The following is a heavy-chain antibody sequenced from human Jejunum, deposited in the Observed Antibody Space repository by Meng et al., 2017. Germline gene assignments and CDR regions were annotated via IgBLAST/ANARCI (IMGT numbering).Heavy chain of an antibody. D-gene: IGHD5-24*01. J-gene: IGHJ4*02. CDR2: TFHTGSN. V-gene: IGHV4-4*02. CDR1: DPSVNNHNW. Sequence: VQLQAGGQGQVKRSGTMSPSCAASDPSVNNHNWCSWVRQSPEKGLEGIGETFHTGSNNYNPSLKSRVTISIAKSKTLLSLYLRFVTAADTAVYYCAKAAAYNLDYWGQGTLVTVSS. CDR3: AKAAAYNLDY.